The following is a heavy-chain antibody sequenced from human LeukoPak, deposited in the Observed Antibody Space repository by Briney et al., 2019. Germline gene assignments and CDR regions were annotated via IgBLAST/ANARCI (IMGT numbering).Heavy chain of an antibody. CDR3: ARDADCSSTSCNTDGIDY. V-gene: IGHV3-74*01. J-gene: IGHJ4*02. CDR2: INSDGSST. D-gene: IGHD2-2*01. CDR1: GFTFSSYW. Sequence: KAGGSLRLSCAASGFTFSSYWMHWVRQAPGKGLVWVSRINSDGSSTSYADSVKGRFTISRDNAKNTLYLQMNSLRAEDTAVYYCARDADCSSTSCNTDGIDYWGQGTLVTVSS.